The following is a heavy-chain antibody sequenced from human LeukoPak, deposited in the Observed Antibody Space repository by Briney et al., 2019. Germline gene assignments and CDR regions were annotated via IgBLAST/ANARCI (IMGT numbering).Heavy chain of an antibody. Sequence: ASVKVSCKASGYTFTTYGISWVRQAPGQGLEWMGWISGYNGNTNYAQKLQGRVTMTTDTSTSTAYMELRSLRSDDTAVYYCARDTVEMATKDAFDIWGQGTMVTASS. D-gene: IGHD5-24*01. CDR1: GYTFTTYG. CDR3: ARDTVEMATKDAFDI. CDR2: ISGYNGNT. J-gene: IGHJ3*02. V-gene: IGHV1-18*01.